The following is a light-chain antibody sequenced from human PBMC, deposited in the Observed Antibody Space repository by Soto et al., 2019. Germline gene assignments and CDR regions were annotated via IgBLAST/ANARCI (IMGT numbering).Light chain of an antibody. CDR2: WAS. J-gene: IGKJ1*01. Sequence: DIVMIQSPDSLAVSLGERATINCKSSQSVLYSSNNKNYLAWYQQKPRQPPKLLISWASTRESGVPDRFSGSGSGTDFTLTISSLQAEDVAVYYCQQYATQWTFGHGTNVEIK. CDR1: QSVLYSSNNKNY. V-gene: IGKV4-1*01. CDR3: QQYATQWT.